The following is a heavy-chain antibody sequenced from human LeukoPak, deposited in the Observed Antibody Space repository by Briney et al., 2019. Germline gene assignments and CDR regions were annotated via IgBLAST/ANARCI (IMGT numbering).Heavy chain of an antibody. J-gene: IGHJ6*02. CDR3: ARDAYGMDV. CDR2: IYSGGST. CDR1: GFTVSSNY. V-gene: IGHV3-66*01. Sequence: GGSLRLSCADSGFTVSSNYMSWVRQAPGKGLEWISVIYSGGSTYYADSVKGRFTISRDNSKNTLYLQMSSLRAEDTAVYYCARDAYGMDVWGQGTTVTVSS.